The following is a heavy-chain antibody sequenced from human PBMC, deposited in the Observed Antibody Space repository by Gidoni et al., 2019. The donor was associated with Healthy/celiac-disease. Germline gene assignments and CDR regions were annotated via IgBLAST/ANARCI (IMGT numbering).Heavy chain of an antibody. CDR1: GYTFPGYY. J-gene: IGHJ4*02. CDR3: AREYCTGGVCYRVFDY. Sequence: QVQLVQSVAEVTKPGASLTVSCTASGYTFPGYYMHWVRQAPGQGLEWMGWINTNSGGTNYEQKFKGRVTMTRDTSISTDYMELSRLRSDDTAVYYCAREYCTGGVCYRVFDYWGQGTLVTVSS. D-gene: IGHD2-8*02. V-gene: IGHV1-2*02. CDR2: INTNSGGT.